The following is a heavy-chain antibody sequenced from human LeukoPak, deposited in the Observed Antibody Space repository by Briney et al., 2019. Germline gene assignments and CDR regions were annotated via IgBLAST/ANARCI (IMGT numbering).Heavy chain of an antibody. J-gene: IGHJ6*03. CDR3: AREGSSWQYYYYYMDV. D-gene: IGHD6-13*01. CDR1: GGSISSGDYY. CDR2: IYYSGST. Sequence: SETLSLTCTVSGGSISSGDYYWSWIRQPPGKGLEWIGYIYYSGSTYYNPSLKSRVTISVDTSKNQFSLKLSSVTAADTAVYHCAREGSSWQYYYYYMDVWGKGTTVTVPS. V-gene: IGHV4-30-4*08.